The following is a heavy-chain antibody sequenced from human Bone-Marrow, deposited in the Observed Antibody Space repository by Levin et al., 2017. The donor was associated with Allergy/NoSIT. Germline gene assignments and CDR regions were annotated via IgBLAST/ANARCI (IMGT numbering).Heavy chain of an antibody. CDR3: ARDLGRASPTWQLT. Sequence: LSLTCAASGFTFRFYAMHWVRQAPGKGLEWVAVISSDGTNKYYGDSLRGRVTVSRDNSKNTVYLQMNSLRPDDTSVYYCARDLGRASPTWQLTWGQGTLVSVS. D-gene: IGHD4-23*01. CDR2: ISSDGTNK. J-gene: IGHJ4*02. V-gene: IGHV3-30-3*01. CDR1: GFTFRFYA.